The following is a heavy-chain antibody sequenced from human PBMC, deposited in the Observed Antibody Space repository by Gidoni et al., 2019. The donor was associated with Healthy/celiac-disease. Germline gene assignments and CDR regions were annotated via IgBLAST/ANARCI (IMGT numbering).Heavy chain of an antibody. CDR2: IYYSGST. CDR3: ARLGLRGARPPIDY. J-gene: IGHJ4*02. CDR1: GGSISSSSYY. D-gene: IGHD3-16*01. Sequence: QLQLQESGPGLVKPSETLSLTCTVSGGSISSSSYYWGWIRQPPGKGLEWIGSIYYSGSTYYHPSLKSRVTISVDTSKNQFSLKLSSVTAADTAVYYCARLGLRGARPPIDYWGQGTLVTVSS. V-gene: IGHV4-39*01.